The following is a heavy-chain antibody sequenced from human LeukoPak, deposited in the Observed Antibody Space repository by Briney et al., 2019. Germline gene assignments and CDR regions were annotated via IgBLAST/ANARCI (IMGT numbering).Heavy chain of an antibody. Sequence: GGSLRLSCAASGFTFSSYWMHWVRQAPGKGLEWVSYISSSSSTIYYADSVKGRFTISRDNAKNSLYLQMNSLRAEDTAVYYCARDLTYYYDSSGYVGWGQGTLVTVSS. D-gene: IGHD3-22*01. CDR3: ARDLTYYYDSSGYVG. J-gene: IGHJ4*02. CDR2: ISSSSSTI. CDR1: GFTFSSYW. V-gene: IGHV3-48*04.